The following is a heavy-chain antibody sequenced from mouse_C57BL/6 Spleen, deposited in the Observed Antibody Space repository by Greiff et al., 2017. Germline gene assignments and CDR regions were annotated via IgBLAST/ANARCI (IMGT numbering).Heavy chain of an antibody. CDR2: LYPGSGST. V-gene: IGHV1-55*01. D-gene: IGHD1-1*01. J-gene: IGHJ1*03. CDR1: GYTFTSYW. Sequence: QVQLQQPGAELVKPGASVKMSCKASGYTFTSYWITWVKQRPGQGLEWIGDLYPGSGSTNYNEKFKSKATLTVDTSSSTAYMQLSSLTSEDSAVYYCARRTTVVAPDWYFDVWGTGTTVTVSS. CDR3: ARRTTVVAPDWYFDV.